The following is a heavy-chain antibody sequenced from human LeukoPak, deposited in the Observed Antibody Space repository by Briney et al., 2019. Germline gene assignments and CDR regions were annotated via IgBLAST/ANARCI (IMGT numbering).Heavy chain of an antibody. CDR1: GFTFSSYW. Sequence: GGSLRLSCAASGFTFSSYWMHWVRQAPGKGLEGVSGITWNSDSIDYADSVKGRFTISRDNAKNSLYLQMNSLRAEDMALYYCAKGGGGRLIYYHYMDVWGKGTTVTVSS. D-gene: IGHD3-16*01. V-gene: IGHV3-9*03. CDR2: ITWNSDSI. CDR3: AKGGGGRLIYYHYMDV. J-gene: IGHJ6*03.